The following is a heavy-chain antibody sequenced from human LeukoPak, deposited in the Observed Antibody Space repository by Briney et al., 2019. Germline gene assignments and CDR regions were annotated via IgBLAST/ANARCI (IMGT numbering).Heavy chain of an antibody. V-gene: IGHV4-61*02. CDR3: AYGSGKDDYYYYMDV. D-gene: IGHD3-10*01. CDR1: GGSISSGDYY. CDR2: IYTSGST. J-gene: IGHJ6*03. Sequence: SQTLSLTCTVSGGSISSGDYYWSWIRQPAGKGLEWIGRIYTSGSTNYNPSLKSRVTMSVDTSKSQFSLRLSSVTAADTAVYYCAYGSGKDDYYYYMDVWGKGTTVTVSS.